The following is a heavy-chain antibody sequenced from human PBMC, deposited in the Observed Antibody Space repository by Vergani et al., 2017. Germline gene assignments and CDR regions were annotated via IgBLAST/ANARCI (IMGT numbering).Heavy chain of an antibody. CDR3: ARDRYCSSTSCYMGAFDI. J-gene: IGHJ3*02. CDR1: GGSISSGSYY. CDR2: IYTSGST. D-gene: IGHD2-2*02. V-gene: IGHV4-61*02. Sequence: QVQLQESGPGLVKPSQTLSLTCTVSGGSISSGSYYWSWIRQPAGKGLEWIGRIYTSGSTNYNPSLKSRVTISVDTSKNQFSLKLSSVTAADTAVYYCARDRYCSSTSCYMGAFDIWGQGTMVTVSS.